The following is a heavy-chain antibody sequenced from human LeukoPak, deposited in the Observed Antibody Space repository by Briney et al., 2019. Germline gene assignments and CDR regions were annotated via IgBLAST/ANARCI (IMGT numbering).Heavy chain of an antibody. CDR3: ARAVEYYYYYYYMDV. V-gene: IGHV4-38-2*02. CDR2: IYHSGST. J-gene: IGHJ6*03. D-gene: IGHD3-3*01. CDR1: GYSISSGYY. Sequence: PSETLSLTCTVSGYSISSGYYWGWIRQPPGKGLEWIGSIYHSGSTYYNPSLKSRVTISVDTSKNQLSLKLSSVTAADTAVYYCARAVEYYYYYYYMDVWGKGTTVTVSS.